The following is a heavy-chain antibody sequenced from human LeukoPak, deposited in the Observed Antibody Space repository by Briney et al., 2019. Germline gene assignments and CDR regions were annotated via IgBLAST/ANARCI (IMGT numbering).Heavy chain of an antibody. CDR2: IIPIFGTS. J-gene: IGHJ6*02. Sequence: SVKVSCKASGGTFSNYGINWVRQAPGQGLEWMGGIIPIFGTSNYAQKFQGRVTITADESTGTAYMELSSLRSEDTAMYYCAADVEEWLFPEHYYYYGMDVWGQGTTVTVSS. D-gene: IGHD3-3*01. V-gene: IGHV1-69*13. CDR3: AADVEEWLFPEHYYYYGMDV. CDR1: GGTFSNYG.